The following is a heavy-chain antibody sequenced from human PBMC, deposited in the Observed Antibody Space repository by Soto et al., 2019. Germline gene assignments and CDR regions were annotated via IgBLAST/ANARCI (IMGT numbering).Heavy chain of an antibody. J-gene: IGHJ4*02. V-gene: IGHV3-23*01. CDR3: VKSRAGDFDF. Sequence: EVQLLESGGDLVQPGGSLRLSCAASGFAFSSSVLGWVRQAPGKGLEWVSTITVRGDGTFYADSVKGRFKISRDNSENTLALQMNSLRPDDTATYYCVKSRAGDFDFWGQGTLVTVSS. CDR1: GFAFSSSV. D-gene: IGHD6-19*01. CDR2: ITVRGDGT.